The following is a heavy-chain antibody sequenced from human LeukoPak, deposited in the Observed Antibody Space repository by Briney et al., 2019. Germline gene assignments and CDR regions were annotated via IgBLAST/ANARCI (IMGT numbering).Heavy chain of an antibody. CDR3: ARQPKEGGSFFFTDF. D-gene: IGHD1-26*01. Sequence: SETLSLTCTVSGGSISDRNYYWGWIRQPPGKGLEWIGSIHYSGSTYYIPSLKSRVTMSVATSKSQISLRLTSVTAADTAVYYCARQPKEGGSFFFTDFWGQGTLVTVSS. V-gene: IGHV4-39*01. CDR1: GGSISDRNYY. J-gene: IGHJ4*02. CDR2: IHYSGST.